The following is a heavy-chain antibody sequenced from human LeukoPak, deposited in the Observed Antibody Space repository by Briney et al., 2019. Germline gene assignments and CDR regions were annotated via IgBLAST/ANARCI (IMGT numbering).Heavy chain of an antibody. CDR3: ARDRLRWPKIDY. CDR2: INHTGST. V-gene: IGHV4-34*01. J-gene: IGHJ4*02. Sequence: SETLSLTCAVYGGSFSDYYWSWIRQSPGKGLEWIGEINHTGSTKYNPSLKRRVTISVDTSKNQFSLKLNSVTAADTAVYYCARDRLRWPKIDYWGQGTLVTVSS. CDR1: GGSFSDYY. D-gene: IGHD4-23*01.